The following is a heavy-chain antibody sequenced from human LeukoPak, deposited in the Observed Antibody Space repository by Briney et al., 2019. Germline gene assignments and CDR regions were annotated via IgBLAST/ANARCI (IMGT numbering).Heavy chain of an antibody. CDR3: ARGEYSSSYPLDY. J-gene: IGHJ4*02. V-gene: IGHV1-69*04. CDR2: IIPILGIA. Sequence: GASVKVSCKASGGTFSSYAIRWVRQAPGQGLGWMGRIIPILGIANYAQKFQGRVTITADKSTSTAYMELSSLRSEDTAVYYGARGEYSSSYPLDYWGQGTLVTVSS. CDR1: GGTFSSYA. D-gene: IGHD6-6*01.